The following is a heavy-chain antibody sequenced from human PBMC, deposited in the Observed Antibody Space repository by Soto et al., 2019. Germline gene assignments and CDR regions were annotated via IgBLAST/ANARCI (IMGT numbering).Heavy chain of an antibody. V-gene: IGHV1-69*06. D-gene: IGHD2-15*01. CDR1: GGIGSNYA. J-gene: IGHJ5*02. CDR2: IVPKFGTS. CDR3: AREMASGYSRTWFDP. Sequence: QEHLVQSGAEVKKPGSSVKVSCRASGGIGSNYAISWVRQAPGQGREWMGGIVPKFGTSNYAQRFKGRVTISVYKSTNSVYMELSSLRSQDTAIYYCAREMASGYSRTWFDP.